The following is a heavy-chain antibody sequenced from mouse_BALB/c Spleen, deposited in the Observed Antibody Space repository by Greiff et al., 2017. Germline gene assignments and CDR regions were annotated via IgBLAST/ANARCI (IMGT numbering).Heavy chain of an antibody. Sequence: EVHVVESGGGLVKPGGSLKLSCAASGFTFSDYYMYWVRQTPEKRLEWVATISDGGSYTYYPDSVKGRFTISRDNAKNNLYLQMSSLKSEDTAMYYCARDLYGSSSAMDYWGQGTSVTVSS. CDR3: ARDLYGSSSAMDY. J-gene: IGHJ4*01. CDR1: GFTFSDYY. CDR2: ISDGGSYT. V-gene: IGHV5-4*02. D-gene: IGHD1-1*01.